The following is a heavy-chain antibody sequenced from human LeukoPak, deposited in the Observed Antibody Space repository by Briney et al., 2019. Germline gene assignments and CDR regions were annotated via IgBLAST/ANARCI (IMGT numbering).Heavy chain of an antibody. D-gene: IGHD6-19*01. CDR2: IYDDGSRT. CDR3: ARGHSSGYYTDY. Sequence: PGGSLRLSCTASGFTFSGYWMHWVRQAPGKGLVWVSRIYDDGSRTNYADSVKGRLTISRDNAKNTLYLQVNSLRAEDTAVYYCARGHSSGYYTDYWGQGTLVTVSS. V-gene: IGHV3-74*01. CDR1: GFTFSGYW. J-gene: IGHJ4*02.